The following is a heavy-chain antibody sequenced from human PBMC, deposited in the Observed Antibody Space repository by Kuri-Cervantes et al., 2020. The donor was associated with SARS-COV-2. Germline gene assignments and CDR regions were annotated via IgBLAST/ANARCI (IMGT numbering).Heavy chain of an antibody. J-gene: IGHJ4*02. CDR1: GGSISSGGYY. V-gene: IGHV4-30-2*01. D-gene: IGHD6-19*01. Sequence: SETLSLTCTVSGGSISSGGYYWSWIRQPPGKGLEWIGYIYHSGSTYYNPSLKSRVTISVDRSKNQFSLKLSSVTAEDTAVYYCARGVGSGWKLFDYWGQGTLVPSPQ. CDR2: IYHSGST. CDR3: ARGVGSGWKLFDY.